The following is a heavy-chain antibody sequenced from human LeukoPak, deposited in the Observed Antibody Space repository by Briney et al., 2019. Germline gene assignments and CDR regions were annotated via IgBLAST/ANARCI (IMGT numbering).Heavy chain of an antibody. CDR1: GGTFSNYA. CDR2: INTNTGNP. J-gene: IGHJ5*02. Sequence: ASVKVSCKASGGTFSNYAITWVRQAPGQGLEWMGWINTNTGNPTYAQGFTGRFVFSLDTSVSTAYLQISSLKAEDTAVYYCARDESGSYDNNWFDPWGQGTLVTVSS. CDR3: ARDESGSYDNNWFDP. D-gene: IGHD1-26*01. V-gene: IGHV7-4-1*02.